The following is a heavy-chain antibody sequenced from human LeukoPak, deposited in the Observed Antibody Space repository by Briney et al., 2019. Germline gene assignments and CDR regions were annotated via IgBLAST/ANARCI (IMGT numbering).Heavy chain of an antibody. CDR3: ARAPVVPAAMGGPFDY. CDR1: GGSISSGDYY. Sequence: SETLSLTCTVSGGSISSGDYYWSWIRQPPGKGLEWIGYIYYSGSTYYNPSLKSRVTISVDTSKNQFSLKLSSVTAADTAVYYCARAPVVPAAMGGPFDYWGRGTLVTVSS. V-gene: IGHV4-30-4*01. D-gene: IGHD2-2*01. J-gene: IGHJ4*02. CDR2: IYYSGST.